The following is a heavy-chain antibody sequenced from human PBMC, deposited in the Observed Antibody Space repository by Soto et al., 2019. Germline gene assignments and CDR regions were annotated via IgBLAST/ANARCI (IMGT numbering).Heavy chain of an antibody. Sequence: QVTLKESGPVLVKPTETLTLTCTVSGFSLSNAGMGVSWIRQPPGKALEWLAHIFSNDERRFSTSLKNRLTIAKDTVNSQVVLIMTNMDTVDTATYYCAQTEDGGRSRTPAGWFDAWGQGTLVTVSS. V-gene: IGHV2-26*01. D-gene: IGHD2-15*01. J-gene: IGHJ5*02. CDR3: AQTEDGGRSRTPAGWFDA. CDR2: IFSNDER. CDR1: GFSLSNAGMG.